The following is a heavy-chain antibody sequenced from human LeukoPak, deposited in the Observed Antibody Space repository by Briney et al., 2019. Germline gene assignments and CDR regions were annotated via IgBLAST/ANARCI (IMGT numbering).Heavy chain of an antibody. CDR3: ARAPTGYYDSSGYYSSLNPFDP. CDR1: GGTFSSYA. Sequence: SVKVSCKASGGTFSSYAISWVRQAPGQGLEWMGRIIPILGIANYAQKFQGRVTITADKSTSTVYMELSSLRSEDTAVYYCARAPTGYYDSSGYYSSLNPFDPWGQGTLVTVSS. V-gene: IGHV1-69*04. CDR2: IIPILGIA. J-gene: IGHJ5*02. D-gene: IGHD3-22*01.